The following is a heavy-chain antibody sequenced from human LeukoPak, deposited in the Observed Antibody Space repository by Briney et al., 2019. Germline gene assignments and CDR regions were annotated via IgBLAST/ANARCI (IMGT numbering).Heavy chain of an antibody. V-gene: IGHV4-4*02. CDR3: ARESGAFSPFGF. CDR1: GGSILTTNW. CDR2: VHRSGAS. Sequence: PSETLSFTGAVSGGSILTTNWWSWVRQTPGKGLEWIGEVHRSGASDYNPSVKSRVSMAIANSTNHLSLKLTSVTAADTALYYCARESGAFSPFGFWGQGALVTVSS. D-gene: IGHD1-26*01. J-gene: IGHJ4*02.